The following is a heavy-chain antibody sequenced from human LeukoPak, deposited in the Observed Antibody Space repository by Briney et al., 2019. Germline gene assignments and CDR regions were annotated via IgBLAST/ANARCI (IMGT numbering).Heavy chain of an antibody. CDR3: AREGGNGWYSGWFDP. D-gene: IGHD6-19*01. Sequence: GGSLRLSCAASGFTFSSYWMSWVRQAPGKGLEWVANIKKDGSEKKYVDSVKGRFTISRDNAENLLYLEMNSLRAEDTAVYYCAREGGNGWYSGWFDPWGQGILVTVSS. CDR2: IKKDGSEK. J-gene: IGHJ5*02. V-gene: IGHV3-7*01. CDR1: GFTFSSYW.